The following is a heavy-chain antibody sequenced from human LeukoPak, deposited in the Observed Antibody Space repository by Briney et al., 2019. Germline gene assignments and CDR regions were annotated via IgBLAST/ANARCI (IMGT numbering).Heavy chain of an antibody. V-gene: IGHV4-34*01. CDR3: ARVTVHGVAGH. Sequence: SETLPLTCAVYGGSFSGHYWSWIRQPPGKGLEWIGEINHSGSTNYNPSLKSRVTISVDTSKNQFSLKLSSVTAADTAVYYCARVTVHGVAGHWGQGTLVTVSS. J-gene: IGHJ4*02. D-gene: IGHD6-19*01. CDR2: INHSGST. CDR1: GGSFSGHY.